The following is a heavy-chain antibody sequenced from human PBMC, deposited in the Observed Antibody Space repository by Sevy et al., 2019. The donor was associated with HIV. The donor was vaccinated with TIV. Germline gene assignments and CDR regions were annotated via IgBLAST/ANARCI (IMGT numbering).Heavy chain of an antibody. CDR2: IKQDVSEK. V-gene: IGHV3-7*01. J-gene: IGHJ4*02. CDR1: GFIFNSYW. Sequence: GGSLRLSCGASGFIFNSYWMTWVRQAPGKGLEWVATIKQDVSEKYYVDSVKGRFTISRDNVKNSVHLHMSSLRVEDTAMYYCARDYSWGQGTQVTVSS. CDR3: ARDYS.